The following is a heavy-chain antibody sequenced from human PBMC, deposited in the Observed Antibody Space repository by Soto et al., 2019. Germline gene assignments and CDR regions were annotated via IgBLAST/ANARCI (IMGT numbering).Heavy chain of an antibody. J-gene: IGHJ6*02. D-gene: IGHD3-10*01. CDR2: FVPEDGET. V-gene: IGHV1-24*01. CDR3: ATDGTMVRGVIMGYYYYGMDV. Sequence: GASVKVSCKVSGYTLTELSMHWVRQAPGKGLEWMGGFVPEDGETIYAQKFRGRVTMTEDTSTDTAYMELSSLRSEDTAVYYCATDGTMVRGVIMGYYYYGMDVWGQGTTVTVSS. CDR1: GYTLTELS.